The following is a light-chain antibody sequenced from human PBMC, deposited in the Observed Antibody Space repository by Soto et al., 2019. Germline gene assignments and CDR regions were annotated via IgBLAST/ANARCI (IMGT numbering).Light chain of an antibody. CDR3: QQYTNTNNPWM. CDR1: QTISTW. Sequence: DIQMTQSPASLSASVGDRVTITCRASQTISTWMAWYQQKPGKAPKLLVHDASTLQSGVASRFSGSGSGTEFTLIISGLQPDDSATYYCQQYTNTNNPWMLGQGTKVDIK. J-gene: IGKJ2*01. CDR2: DAS. V-gene: IGKV1-5*01.